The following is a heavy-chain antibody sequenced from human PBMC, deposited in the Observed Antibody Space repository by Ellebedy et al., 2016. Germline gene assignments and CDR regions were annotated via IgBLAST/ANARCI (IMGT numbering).Heavy chain of an antibody. CDR3: VRGVGGTSLNWFDP. CDR1: GFSLSDYS. V-gene: IGHV3-21*06. D-gene: IGHD3-16*01. CDR2: ISSTGSDI. J-gene: IGHJ5*02. Sequence: GESLKISCAASGFSLSDYSMNWVRQAPGKGLEWVSSISSTGSDIYYRDSVKGRFTISRDNAKNSLYLQMNSLRVEDTAVYYCVRGVGGTSLNWFDPWGQGTLVTVSS.